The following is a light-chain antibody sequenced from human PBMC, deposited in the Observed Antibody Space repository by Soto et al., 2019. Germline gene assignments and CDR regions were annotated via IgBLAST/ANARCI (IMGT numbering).Light chain of an antibody. CDR1: QSVGSY. CDR2: ETS. Sequence: EIVLTQSPATLSLSPGERATLSCRASQSVGSYLTWYQQKPGQAPRLLIYETSKRATGIPARFSGSGSGTDFTLTISSLEPEDFAVYYCQHRSSGPRTFCQGTKVEIK. CDR3: QHRSSGPRT. J-gene: IGKJ1*01. V-gene: IGKV3-11*01.